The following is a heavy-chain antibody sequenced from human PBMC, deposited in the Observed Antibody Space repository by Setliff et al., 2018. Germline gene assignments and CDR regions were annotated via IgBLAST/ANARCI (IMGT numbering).Heavy chain of an antibody. V-gene: IGHV4-34*01. CDR2: INHSGST. J-gene: IGHJ6*02. D-gene: IGHD2-8*01. CDR3: ARDRQYYTSLSCLNSYFYYYAMDF. CDR1: GGSFSGYY. Sequence: PSETLSLTCAVYGGSFSGYYWSWIRQPPGKGLEWIGEINHSGSTNYNPSLKSRVTISIDASKNQFSLKLDSVTAADTAVYYCARDRQYYTSLSCLNSYFYYYAMDFWGQGTTVTVSS.